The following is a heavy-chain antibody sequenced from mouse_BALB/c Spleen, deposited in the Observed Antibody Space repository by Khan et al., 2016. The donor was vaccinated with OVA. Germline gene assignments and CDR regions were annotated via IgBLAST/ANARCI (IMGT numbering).Heavy chain of an antibody. V-gene: IGHV1-20*02. Sequence: IQLVQSGPELVKPGASVKISCKASGYSFTGYFMNWVMQSHGKSLEWIGRINPHIGETFYNQKFKGKATLTVDESSTTAHMEIRSLASEDSAVYYGARKNGSDLDYWGQGTTLTVSS. CDR1: GYSFTGYF. CDR3: ARKNGSDLDY. D-gene: IGHD1-1*01. J-gene: IGHJ2*01. CDR2: INPHIGET.